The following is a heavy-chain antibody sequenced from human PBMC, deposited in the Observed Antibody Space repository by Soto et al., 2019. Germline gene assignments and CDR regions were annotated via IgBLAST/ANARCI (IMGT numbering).Heavy chain of an antibody. V-gene: IGHV5-51*01. CDR1: GYTFTNYW. CDR2: IYPADSDT. J-gene: IGHJ4*02. Sequence: GESLKISCEVSGYTFTNYWIGWVRQMPGKGLEWMAIIYPADSDTRYSPSFQGQVTISADKSISTAHLQWSSLKASDTAMYYCVRPDSSGYYVYWGQGTLVTVSS. D-gene: IGHD3-22*01. CDR3: VRPDSSGYYVY.